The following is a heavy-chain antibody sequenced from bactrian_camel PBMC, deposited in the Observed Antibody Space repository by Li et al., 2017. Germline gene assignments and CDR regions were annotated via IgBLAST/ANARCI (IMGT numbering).Heavy chain of an antibody. CDR2: TFVGGTST. D-gene: IGHD7*01. Sequence: VQLVESGGGSVQSGGSLRLSCEASGVTYKRYCLGWFRQIPGQERDGVAITFVGGTSTWYSDSVKGRFTVSQDNAKNTLYLQMDNLKTEDTAMFYCAVRSEYTGTCGVFYGPLFTYSDWGQGTQVTVS. J-gene: IGHJ4*01. CDR3: AVRSEYTGTCGVFYGPLFTYSD. V-gene: IGHV3S1*01. CDR1: GVTYKRYC.